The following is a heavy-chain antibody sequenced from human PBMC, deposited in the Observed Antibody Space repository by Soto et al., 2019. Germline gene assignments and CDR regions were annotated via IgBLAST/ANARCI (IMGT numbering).Heavy chain of an antibody. CDR3: ATQTGLYYYGMDV. CDR1: GGSINAFF. CDR2: IFYSGST. Sequence: QVQLQESGPGLVKPSETLSLTCTVSGGSINAFFWSWVRQPPGKGLESIGYIFYSGSTNYNPSLKSRVTISLDKSKTQFSLNVTSVTAADTAVYYCATQTGLYYYGMDVWGQGTTVAVSS. J-gene: IGHJ6*02. V-gene: IGHV4-59*01.